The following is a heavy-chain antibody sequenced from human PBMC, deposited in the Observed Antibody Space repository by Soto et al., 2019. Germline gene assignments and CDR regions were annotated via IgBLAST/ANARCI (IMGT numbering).Heavy chain of an antibody. CDR2: ISGSGGST. D-gene: IGHD2-2*01. CDR3: EKPTLFCSSPSCYDY. J-gene: IGHJ4*02. V-gene: IGHV3-23*01. CDR1: GESVCNYA. Sequence: CSIGIGRAACGESVCNYAMGGVRQVPGKGLEWVSAISGSGGSTYYADSVKGRFTISRDNSKNTLYLQMSSLSAEDTAVYYCEKPTLFCSSPSCYDYWGQGTLVTVFS.